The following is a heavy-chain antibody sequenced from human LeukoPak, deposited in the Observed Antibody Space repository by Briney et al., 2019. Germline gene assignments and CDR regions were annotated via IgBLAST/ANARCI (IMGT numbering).Heavy chain of an antibody. CDR3: AKGAAIDH. J-gene: IGHJ4*02. Sequence: GVSQRLFCAASGLILNHYAMNWVRRAPGKGLEWVAAVTGHCDTTYYANSVKGRIIISRDSFKDILYLQMNRLGAEDTALYYCAKGAAIDHWGQGTLVTVSS. D-gene: IGHD2-21*01. CDR2: VTGHCDTT. CDR1: GLILNHYA. V-gene: IGHV3-23*01.